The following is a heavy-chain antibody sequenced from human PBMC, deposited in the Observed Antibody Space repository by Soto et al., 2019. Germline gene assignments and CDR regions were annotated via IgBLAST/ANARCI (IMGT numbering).Heavy chain of an antibody. D-gene: IGHD5-18*01. CDR1: GYSFTSYW. V-gene: IGHV5-10-1*01. Sequence: GESLKISCKGSGYSFTSYWISWVRQMPGKGLEWMGRIDPSDSYTNYSPSFQGHVTISADKSISTAYLQWSSLKASDTAMYYCARADTAMVPGYYYGMDVWGQGTTVTVSS. J-gene: IGHJ6*02. CDR3: ARADTAMVPGYYYGMDV. CDR2: IDPSDSYT.